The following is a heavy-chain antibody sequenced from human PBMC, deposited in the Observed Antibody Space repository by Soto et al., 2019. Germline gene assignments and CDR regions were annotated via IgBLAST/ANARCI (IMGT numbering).Heavy chain of an antibody. D-gene: IGHD1-26*01. CDR1: GGSFSGYY. J-gene: IGHJ4*02. CDR2: INHSGST. CDR3: AREGTSRELAKRNFDY. Sequence: SETLSLTCAVYGGSFSGYYWSWIRQPPGKGLEWIGEINHSGSTNYNPSLKSRVTISVDTSKNQFSLKLSSVTAADTAVYYCAREGTSRELAKRNFDYWGQGTLVTVSS. V-gene: IGHV4-34*01.